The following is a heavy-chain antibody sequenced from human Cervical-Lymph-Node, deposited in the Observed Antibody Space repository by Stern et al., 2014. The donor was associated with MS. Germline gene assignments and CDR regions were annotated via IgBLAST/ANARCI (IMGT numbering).Heavy chain of an antibody. J-gene: IGHJ4*02. CDR2: IYAGDSDT. CDR3: AALVRGSYFY. D-gene: IGHD1-26*01. CDR1: GYSFTLYW. Sequence: VPLVQSGAELKKPGASLKLSCKGSGYSFTLYWIGWVRQMPGQGLEWMGIIYAGDSDTRDSPSFQGQVTISADKSISTAYLQWSSLKASDTAMYYCAALVRGSYFYWGQGTLVTVSS. V-gene: IGHV5-51*01.